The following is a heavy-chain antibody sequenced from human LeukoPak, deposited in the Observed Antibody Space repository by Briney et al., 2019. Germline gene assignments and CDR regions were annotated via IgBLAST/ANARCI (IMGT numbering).Heavy chain of an antibody. D-gene: IGHD3-10*01. J-gene: IGHJ4*02. CDR3: ARVGLWGSGRYYPDC. CDR1: GFSFSNYW. CDR2: IGQDGTEK. Sequence: PGGSLRLSCAASGFSFSNYWMTWGRPAPGKGLQWVANIGQDGTEKYYVDSVKGRFTISRDNAKNSLYLQMNSLRVEDTAVYYCARVGLWGSGRYYPDCWGQGTLVTVSS. V-gene: IGHV3-7*01.